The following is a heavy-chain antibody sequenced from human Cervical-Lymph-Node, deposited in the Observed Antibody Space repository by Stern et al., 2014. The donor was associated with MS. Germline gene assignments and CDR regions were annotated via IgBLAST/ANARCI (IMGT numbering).Heavy chain of an antibody. Sequence: QVQLVQSGAEVKKPGASVKVSCNASGYTFTSYAIHWVRQAPGQRLEWLGRIHTANGATDYSEKFQGKVTFTRDTAANTAYMELFSLTSEDTTVYYCGRGQQSFDPWGQGTLVTVSA. CDR2: IHTANGAT. V-gene: IGHV1-3*04. CDR3: GRGQQSFDP. J-gene: IGHJ5*02. D-gene: IGHD6-13*01. CDR1: GYTFTSYA.